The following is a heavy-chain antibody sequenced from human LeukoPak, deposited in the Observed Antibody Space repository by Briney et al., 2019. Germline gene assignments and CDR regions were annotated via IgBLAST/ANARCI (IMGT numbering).Heavy chain of an antibody. CDR2: IYSGGAT. V-gene: IGHV3-53*01. D-gene: IGHD2-8*02. CDR3: ASGGKYCTGGACYGD. J-gene: IGHJ4*02. Sequence: GWSLRLSCAASGFIVSDDYISWVRQTPGKGLEWVSVIYSGGATFYADSVKGRFTISRDNSKNTVHLQMNSLRAEDTAVYYCASGGKYCTGGACYGDWGQGTLVTVSS. CDR1: GFIVSDDY.